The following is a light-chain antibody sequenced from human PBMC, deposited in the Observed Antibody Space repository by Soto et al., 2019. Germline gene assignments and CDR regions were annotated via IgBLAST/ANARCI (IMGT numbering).Light chain of an antibody. CDR2: TSA. CDR1: QSVSSS. CDR3: QQYDNWPPTT. J-gene: IGKJ5*01. Sequence: EIVFPQSPGTLSLSPGGSATLSCRASQSVSSSLAWYQQKPGLAPRLLIHTSATRATGIPARLSGRGSGTFFTLTISGLQSEDFATYYCQQYDNWPPTTFGQGRRLEIK. V-gene: IGKV3-15*01.